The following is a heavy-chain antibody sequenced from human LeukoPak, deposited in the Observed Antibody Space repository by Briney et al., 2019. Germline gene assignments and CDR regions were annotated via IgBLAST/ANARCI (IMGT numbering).Heavy chain of an antibody. Sequence: GASVKVSCKASEYTFSSYEINWVRQATGQGLEWMGWMNPNSDNTGYAQKFQGRATMTRNTSISTAYMELSSLRFDDTAVYYCARGNGMDVWGQGTTVTVS. CDR3: ARGNGMDV. V-gene: IGHV1-8*01. J-gene: IGHJ6*02. CDR2: MNPNSDNT. CDR1: EYTFSSYE.